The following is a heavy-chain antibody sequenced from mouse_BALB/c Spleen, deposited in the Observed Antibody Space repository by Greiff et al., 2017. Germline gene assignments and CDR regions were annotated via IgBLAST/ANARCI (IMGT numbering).Heavy chain of an antibody. J-gene: IGHJ3*01. CDR1: GYTFTSYW. CDR2: IFPGTGTT. CDR3: ARSHRS. V-gene: IGHV1S132*01. Sequence: QVQLQQSGAELVKPGASVKLSCKTSGYTFTSYWIKWVKQRPGQGLGWIGEIFPGTGTTYYNEKFKGKATLTIDTSSSTAYMQLSSLTSEDSAVYFFARSHRSWGQGTLVTVSA.